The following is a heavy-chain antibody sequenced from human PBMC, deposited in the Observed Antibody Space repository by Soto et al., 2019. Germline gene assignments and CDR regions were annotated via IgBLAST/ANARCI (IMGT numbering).Heavy chain of an antibody. D-gene: IGHD4-17*01. CDR3: ARRDGDYFDY. V-gene: IGHV4-59*08. J-gene: IGHJ4*02. CDR2: IYYSGST. CDR1: GGSISSYY. Sequence: SETLSLTCTVSGGSISSYYWSWIRQPPGKGLEWIGYIYYSGSTNYNPSLKSRVTISVDTSKNQFSLKLSSVTAADTAVYYCARRDGDYFDYWGQGTLLTVSS.